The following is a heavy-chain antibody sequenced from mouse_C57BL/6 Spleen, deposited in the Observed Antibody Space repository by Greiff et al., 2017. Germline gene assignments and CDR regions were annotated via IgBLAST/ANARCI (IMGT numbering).Heavy chain of an antibody. J-gene: IGHJ2*01. CDR2: IRSKSSNYAT. D-gene: IGHD1-1*01. Sequence: EVQLVESGGGLVQPKGSLKLSCAASGFTFNTYAMHWVRQAPGKGLEWVARIRSKSSNYATYYVDSVKDRFTISRDDSQSMLYLQMNNLKTEDTAMYYCVRGDHYYGSSLFDYWGQGTTLTVSS. V-gene: IGHV10-3*01. CDR3: VRGDHYYGSSLFDY. CDR1: GFTFNTYA.